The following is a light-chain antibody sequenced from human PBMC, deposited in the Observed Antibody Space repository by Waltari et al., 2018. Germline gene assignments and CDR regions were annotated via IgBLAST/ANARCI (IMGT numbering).Light chain of an antibody. CDR3: QQYNNWPPYT. CDR2: GAS. J-gene: IGKJ2*01. CDR1: QSISNN. V-gene: IGKV3-15*01. Sequence: ETVMTQTPATLSVAPGERATLSCRASQSISNNLAWYQQKPGQAPRLLIYGASTRATGVPARFSGTGSGTQFTLTISGLQSEDFAFYYCQQYNNWPPYTFGQGTKLEIK.